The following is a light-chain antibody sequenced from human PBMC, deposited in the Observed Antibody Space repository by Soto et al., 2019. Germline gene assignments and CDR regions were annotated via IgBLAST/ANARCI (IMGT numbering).Light chain of an antibody. J-gene: IGLJ2*01. Sequence: QAVVTQPPSASGTPGQRVTISCSGGSSDIGRNTVNWYQQLPGTAPTLLIYSNNQRPSGVPDRFSGSKSGTSASLAISGLQSEDEADYYCAAWDDSLNVVVFGGGTKLTVL. V-gene: IGLV1-44*01. CDR1: SSDIGRNT. CDR3: AAWDDSLNVVV. CDR2: SNN.